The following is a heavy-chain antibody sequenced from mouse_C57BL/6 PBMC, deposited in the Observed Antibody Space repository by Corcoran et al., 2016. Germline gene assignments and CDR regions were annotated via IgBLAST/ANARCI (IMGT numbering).Heavy chain of an antibody. CDR2: INTYSGVP. J-gene: IGHJ3*01. D-gene: IGHD2-2*01. CDR3: ARNYGYDGWFAY. CDR1: GYTFTTYG. Sequence: QIQLVQSGPELKKPGETVKISCKASGYTFTTYGMSWVKQAPGKGLKWMGWINTYSGVPTYADDFKGRFAFSLETSASTAYLQINNLKNEDTATYFGARNYGYDGWFAYWGQGTLVTVSA. V-gene: IGHV9-3*01.